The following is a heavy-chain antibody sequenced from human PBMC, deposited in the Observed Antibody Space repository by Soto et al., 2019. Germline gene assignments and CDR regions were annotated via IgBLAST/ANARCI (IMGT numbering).Heavy chain of an antibody. CDR1: GFTFGDYA. V-gene: IGHV3-49*03. D-gene: IGHD3-9*01. CDR2: TRSKAYGGTT. J-gene: IGHJ4*02. Sequence: GGSLRLSCTASGFTFGDYAMSWFHQAPGKGLEWVGFTRSKAYGGTTEYAASVKGRFTISRDDSKGIAYLQMNSLKTEDTAVYYCTRPKYDILTGYRYYFDYWGQGTLVTVSS. CDR3: TRPKYDILTGYRYYFDY.